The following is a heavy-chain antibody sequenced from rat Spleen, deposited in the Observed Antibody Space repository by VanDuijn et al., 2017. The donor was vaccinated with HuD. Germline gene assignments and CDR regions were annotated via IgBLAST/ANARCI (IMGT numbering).Heavy chain of an antibody. CDR1: GFTFSNYD. J-gene: IGHJ2*01. V-gene: IGHV5-25*01. Sequence: EVQLVESGGGLVQPGRSLKLSCAASGFTFSNYDMAWVRQAPTKGLEWVASISPSGGSTYYRDSVKGRFTVSRDNAKSTLYLQMDSLRSEDTATYYCARQGLSFLTTPVYFDYWGQGVMVTVSS. CDR2: ISPSGGST. CDR3: ARQGLSFLTTPVYFDY. D-gene: IGHD1-8*01.